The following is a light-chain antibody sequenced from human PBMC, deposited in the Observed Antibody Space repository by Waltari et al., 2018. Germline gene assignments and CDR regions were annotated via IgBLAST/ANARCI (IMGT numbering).Light chain of an antibody. CDR3: AAWDDSLSGWV. CDR1: SSNLGRNY. Sequence: QSVLTQPPSVSGTPGQRVTIPCSGTSSNLGRNYVHWYQPLPGTAPKLLIYRNNQRPSGVPDRFSGSKSGTSASLAISGLRSEDEADYYCAAWDDSLSGWVFGGGPKLTVL. J-gene: IGLJ3*02. CDR2: RNN. V-gene: IGLV1-47*01.